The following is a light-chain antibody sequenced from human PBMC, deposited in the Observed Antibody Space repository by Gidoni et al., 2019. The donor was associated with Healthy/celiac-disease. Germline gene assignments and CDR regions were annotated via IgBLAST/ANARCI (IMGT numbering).Light chain of an antibody. CDR2: LNSDGSH. V-gene: IGLV4-69*01. J-gene: IGLJ2*01. Sequence: QLVLTQSPPAYASLAAPVKLTCTLSSGHSSYAIEWHQQQPEKGPRYLMKLNSDGSHSKGDGIPDLFAGSSSGAERYLTISSLQSEDEADYYCQTWGTGIVVFGGGTKLTVL. CDR3: QTWGTGIVV. CDR1: SGHSSYA.